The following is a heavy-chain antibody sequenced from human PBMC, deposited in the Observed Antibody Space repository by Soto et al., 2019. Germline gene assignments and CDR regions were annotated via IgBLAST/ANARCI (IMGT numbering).Heavy chain of an antibody. CDR2: INKNGFTI. D-gene: IGHD6-19*01. CDR1: GFTRTTYS. Sequence: GGALRRSCAVSGFTRTTYSMNWVRQAPGKGLEWISFINKNGFTIYYADSVKGRFTISRDYAKNSLYLQMDSLRHEDTAVYYCARGAVTGTSLFDYWGLGTLVTVSS. J-gene: IGHJ4*02. V-gene: IGHV3-48*02. CDR3: ARGAVTGTSLFDY.